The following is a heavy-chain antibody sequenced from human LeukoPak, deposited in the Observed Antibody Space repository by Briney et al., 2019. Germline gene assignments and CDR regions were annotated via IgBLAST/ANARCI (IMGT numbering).Heavy chain of an antibody. CDR2: MNPNNGAT. Sequence: GASVKVSCKASGYTFTSYDFNWVRQATGQGLEWLGWMNPNNGATGYAQKFQGRISMTRDTSISTAYMELSSLKSEDTAVYYCARNLAATGDFDYWGQGTLVAVSP. V-gene: IGHV1-8*01. D-gene: IGHD5-12*01. CDR1: GYTFTSYD. CDR3: ARNLAATGDFDY. J-gene: IGHJ4*02.